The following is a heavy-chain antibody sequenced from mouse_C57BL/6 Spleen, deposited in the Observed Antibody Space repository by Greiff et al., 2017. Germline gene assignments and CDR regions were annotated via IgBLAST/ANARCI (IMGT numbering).Heavy chain of an antibody. J-gene: IGHJ2*01. D-gene: IGHD2-5*01. Sequence: VQLQQSGPELVKPGASVKISCKASGYAFSSSWMNWVKQRPGKGLEWIGRIYPGDGDTNYNGKFKGKATLTADKSSSTAYMQLSSLTSEDSAVYFCARRAYYSNFLDYRGQGTTLTVSS. CDR1: GYAFSSSW. CDR2: IYPGDGDT. CDR3: ARRAYYSNFLDY. V-gene: IGHV1-82*01.